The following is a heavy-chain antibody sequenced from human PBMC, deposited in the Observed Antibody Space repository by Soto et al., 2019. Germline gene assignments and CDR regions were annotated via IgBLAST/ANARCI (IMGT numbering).Heavy chain of an antibody. CDR1: GFTFSSYS. CDR3: ARDYYGSGSFDIDY. J-gene: IGHJ4*02. CDR2: ISSSSSYI. D-gene: IGHD3-10*01. V-gene: IGHV3-21*01. Sequence: GGALRLSCAASGFTFSSYSMNWVRQAPGKGLEWVSSISSSSSYIYYADSVKGRFTISRDNAKNSLYPQMNSLRAEDTAVYYCARDYYGSGSFDIDYWGQGTLVTVSS.